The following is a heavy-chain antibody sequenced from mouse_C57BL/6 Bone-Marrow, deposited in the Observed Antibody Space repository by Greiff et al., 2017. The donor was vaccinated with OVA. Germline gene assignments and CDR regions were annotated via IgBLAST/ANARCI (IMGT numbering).Heavy chain of an antibody. D-gene: IGHD1-1*01. V-gene: IGHV7-3*01. CDR1: GFTFTDYY. Sequence: EVKLVESGGGLVQPGGSLSLSCAASGFTFTDYYMSWVRQPPGKALEWLGFIRNKANGYTTEYSASVKGRFTISRDNSQSILYLQMNALRAEDSATYYCVRFYYYGSWFAYWGQGTLVTVSA. CDR2: IRNKANGYTT. J-gene: IGHJ3*01. CDR3: VRFYYYGSWFAY.